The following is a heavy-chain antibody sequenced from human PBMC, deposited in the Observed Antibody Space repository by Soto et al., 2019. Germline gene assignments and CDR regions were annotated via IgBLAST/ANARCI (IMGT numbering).Heavy chain of an antibody. J-gene: IGHJ4*02. CDR1: GGSISSGGYS. CDR2: IYHSGST. Sequence: QLQLQESGSGLVKPSQTLSLTCAVSGGSISSGGYSWSWIRQPPGKGLEWIGYIYHSGSTYYNPSHSSRVTIAVDRYNNQSPLKLSSVAAADTAEYYCAAGGGLPRYYWGQGTLVTVSS. CDR3: AAGGGLPRYY. V-gene: IGHV4-30-2*02. D-gene: IGHD5-12*01.